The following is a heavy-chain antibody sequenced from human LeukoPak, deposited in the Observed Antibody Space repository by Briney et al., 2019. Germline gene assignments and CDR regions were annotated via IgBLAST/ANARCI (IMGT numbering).Heavy chain of an antibody. V-gene: IGHV3-48*03. CDR1: GFTFSSYE. J-gene: IGHJ4*02. Sequence: GSLRLSCAAPGFTFSSYEMNWVRQAPGKGLEWVSYISSSGSTIYYADSVKGRFTISRDNAKNSLYLQMNSLRAEDTAVYYCARDRSGCFDYWGQGTLVTVSS. CDR2: ISSSGSTI. CDR3: ARDRSGCFDY. D-gene: IGHD6-19*01.